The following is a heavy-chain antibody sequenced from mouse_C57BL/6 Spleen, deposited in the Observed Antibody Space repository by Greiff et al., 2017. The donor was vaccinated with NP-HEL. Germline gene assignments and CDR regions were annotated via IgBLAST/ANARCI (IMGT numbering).Heavy chain of an antibody. V-gene: IGHV1-55*01. CDR3: AKYDYDVGNFAY. CDR1: GYTFTGYW. D-gene: IGHD2-4*01. J-gene: IGHJ3*01. Sequence: QVQLQQPGAELVKPGASVKMSCKASGYTFTGYWITWVQQRPGQGLEWIGDIYPGSGSTNYNEKFKSKATLTVDTSSSTAYMQLSSLTSEDSAVYYCAKYDYDVGNFAYWGQGTLVTVSA. CDR2: IYPGSGST.